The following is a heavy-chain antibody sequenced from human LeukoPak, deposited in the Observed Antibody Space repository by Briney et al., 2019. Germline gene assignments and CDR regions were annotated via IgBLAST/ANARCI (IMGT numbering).Heavy chain of an antibody. Sequence: ASVKVSCKASGYTFTTYTNNLVRQAPGQGLEWMGWISAYNGSTNYAQKLQGRVTMTTDTSTSTAYMELRSLRSDDTAIYYCARRLSGHYSTFDYWGQGTLVTVSS. D-gene: IGHD3-22*01. CDR2: ISAYNGST. CDR1: GYTFTTYT. V-gene: IGHV1-18*01. J-gene: IGHJ4*02. CDR3: ARRLSGHYSTFDY.